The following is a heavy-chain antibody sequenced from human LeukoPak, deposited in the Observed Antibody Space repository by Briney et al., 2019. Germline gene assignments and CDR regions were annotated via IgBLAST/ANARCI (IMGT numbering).Heavy chain of an antibody. CDR3: ARGAERSGYDH. Sequence: GGSLRLSCVASGFTFNNYSMNWVRQAPGKGLEWVSSISSRSTYIYYADSLKGRFTISRDNAKNSLYLQMNSLRGEDTAVYYCARGAERSGYDHWGQGTLVTVSS. CDR1: GFTFNNYS. J-gene: IGHJ4*02. D-gene: IGHD3-22*01. CDR2: ISSRSTYI. V-gene: IGHV3-21*04.